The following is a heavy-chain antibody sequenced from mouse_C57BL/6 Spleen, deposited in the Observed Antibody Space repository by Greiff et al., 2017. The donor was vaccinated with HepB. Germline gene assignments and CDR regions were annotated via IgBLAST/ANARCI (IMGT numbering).Heavy chain of an antibody. Sequence: VQLQQPGAELVRPGSSVKLSCKASGYTFTSYWMDWVKQRPGQGLEWIGNIYPSDSETNYNQKFKDKATLTVDKSSITAYMQLSSLTSEDSAVYYCASGTTVVAEYWGQGTTLTVSS. CDR1: GYTFTSYW. CDR2: IYPSDSET. D-gene: IGHD1-1*01. J-gene: IGHJ2*01. CDR3: ASGTTVVAEY. V-gene: IGHV1-61*01.